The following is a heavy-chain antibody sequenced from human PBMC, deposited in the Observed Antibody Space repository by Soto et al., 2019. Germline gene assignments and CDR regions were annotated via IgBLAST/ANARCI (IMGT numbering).Heavy chain of an antibody. CDR2: IHHSGST. CDR1: GYPISSGYY. Sequence: SETLSRTCAVSGYPISSGYYWGWIRQPPGKGLEWIGIIHHSGSTYYNPSLRSRITISVDTSKNQFSLKMPSVTAADTAVYYCARSSGYVPGGYWGQGILVTVSS. V-gene: IGHV4-38-2*01. D-gene: IGHD5-12*01. J-gene: IGHJ4*02. CDR3: ARSSGYVPGGY.